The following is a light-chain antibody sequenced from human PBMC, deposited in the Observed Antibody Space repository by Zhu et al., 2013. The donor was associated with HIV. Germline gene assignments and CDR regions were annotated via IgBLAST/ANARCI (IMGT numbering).Light chain of an antibody. V-gene: IGKV3D-15*01. J-gene: IGKJ5*01. CDR2: AAS. CDR1: QSVSSS. CDR3: QQYNNWPIT. Sequence: EIVLTQSPATLSLSPGERATLSCRASQSVSSSYLAWYQRKPGQAPRLLIYAASSRATGIPDRFSGSGSGTAFTLTISSLQSEDFAVYYCQQYNNWPITFGQGTRLEIK.